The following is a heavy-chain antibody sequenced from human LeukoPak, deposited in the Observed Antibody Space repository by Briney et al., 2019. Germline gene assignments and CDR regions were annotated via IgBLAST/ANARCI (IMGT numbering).Heavy chain of an antibody. D-gene: IGHD2-2*01. V-gene: IGHV3-23*01. Sequence: PGGSLRLSCAASGFTVGSHAMTWVRQAPGKGLEWVSGITYSGDNTYYAGSVKGRFTISRDNSRNTLFLQMDSLRADDTAVYYYAKDTLRTAMLSYVYWGPGTLVTVSS. J-gene: IGHJ4*02. CDR1: GFTVGSHA. CDR3: AKDTLRTAMLSYVY. CDR2: ITYSGDNT.